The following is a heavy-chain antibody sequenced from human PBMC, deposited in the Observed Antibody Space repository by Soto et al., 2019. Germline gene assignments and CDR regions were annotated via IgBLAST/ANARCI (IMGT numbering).Heavy chain of an antibody. CDR2: ISYDGNNK. D-gene: IGHD1-26*01. CDR1: EFTFSNYA. CDR3: AREVPELDY. V-gene: IGHV3-30*03. Sequence: GGSLRLSCAASEFTFSNYAMHWVRQAPGKGLQWLAVISYDGNNKYYADSVEGRFTISRDNAKNTLYLQMNSLRAEDTAVYYCAREVPELDYWGQGTLVTVSS. J-gene: IGHJ4*02.